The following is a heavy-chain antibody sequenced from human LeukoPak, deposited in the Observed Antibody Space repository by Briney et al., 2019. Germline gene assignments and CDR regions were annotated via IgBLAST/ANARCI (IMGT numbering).Heavy chain of an antibody. CDR1: GGSISSGDYY. CDR2: INHSGST. Sequence: SQTLSLTCTVSGGSISSGDYYWSWIRQPPGKGLEWIGEINHSGSTNYNPSLKSRVTISVDTSKNQFSLKLSSVTAADTAVYYCARRDGTGYNTVDFDYWGQGTLVTVSS. J-gene: IGHJ4*02. V-gene: IGHV4-30-4*08. D-gene: IGHD5-24*01. CDR3: ARRDGTGYNTVDFDY.